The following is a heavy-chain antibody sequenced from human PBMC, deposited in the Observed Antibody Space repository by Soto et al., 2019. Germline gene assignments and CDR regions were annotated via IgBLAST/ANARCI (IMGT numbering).Heavy chain of an antibody. V-gene: IGHV3-64*01. CDR2: ISSNGGST. CDR1: GFTFSSYA. Sequence: QPGGSLRLSCAASGFTFSSYAMHWVRQAPGKGLEYVSAISSNGGSTYYANSVKGRFTISRDNSKNTLYLQMGSLRAEDMAVYYCARDHKSGYCSGGSCYGTTDYWGQGTLVTVSS. J-gene: IGHJ4*02. CDR3: ARDHKSGYCSGGSCYGTTDY. D-gene: IGHD2-15*01.